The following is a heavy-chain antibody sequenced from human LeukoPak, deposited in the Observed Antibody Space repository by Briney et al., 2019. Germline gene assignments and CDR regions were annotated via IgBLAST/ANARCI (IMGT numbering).Heavy chain of an antibody. CDR2: ISYDGSNK. CDR3: ARDYYLN. D-gene: IGHD3-22*01. CDR1: GFTFSSYA. V-gene: IGHV3-30*04. J-gene: IGHJ4*02. Sequence: GGSLRLSCAASGFTFSSYAMHWVRQAPGKGLEWVAVISYDGSNKYYADSVKGRFTISRDNSKNTLYLQMNSLRAEDTAVYYCARDYYLNWGQGTLVTVSS.